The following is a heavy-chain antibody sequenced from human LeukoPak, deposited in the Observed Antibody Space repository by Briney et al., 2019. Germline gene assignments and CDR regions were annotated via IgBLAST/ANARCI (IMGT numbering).Heavy chain of an antibody. V-gene: IGHV7-4-1*02. D-gene: IGHD6-19*01. CDR2: INTNTGNP. CDR1: GYTFTSYA. CDR3: ARELRAVAGTGRDY. J-gene: IGHJ4*02. Sequence: GASVKVSCKASGYTFTSYAMNWVRQAPGRGLEWMGWINTNTGNPTYAQGFTGRFVFSLDTSVSTAYLQISSLKAEDTAVYYCARELRAVAGTGRDYWGQGTLVTVSS.